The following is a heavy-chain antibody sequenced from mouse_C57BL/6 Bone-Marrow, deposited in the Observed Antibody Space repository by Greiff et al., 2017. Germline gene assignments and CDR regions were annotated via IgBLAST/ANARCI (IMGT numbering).Heavy chain of an antibody. D-gene: IGHD1-1*01. Sequence: QVQLQQPGAELVMPGASVKLSCKASGYTFTSYWMHWVKQRPGQGLEWIGEIDPSDSYTNYNQKFKGKSTLTVDKSSSTAYMQLSSLTSEDSAVYYYARDTVVANYYAMDYWGQGTSVTVSS. CDR2: IDPSDSYT. V-gene: IGHV1-69*01. CDR1: GYTFTSYW. J-gene: IGHJ4*01. CDR3: ARDTVVANYYAMDY.